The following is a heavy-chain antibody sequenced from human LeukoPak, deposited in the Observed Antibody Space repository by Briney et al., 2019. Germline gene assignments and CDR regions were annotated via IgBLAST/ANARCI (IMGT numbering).Heavy chain of an antibody. CDR2: IYYSGST. CDR3: ASTIAAAGAGGFDY. CDR1: GGSISSYY. Sequence: SETLSLTCTVSGGSISSYYWSWIRQPPGKGLEWIGYIYYSGSTNYNPSLKSRVTISVDTSKNQFSLKLSSVTAADTAVYYCASTIAAAGAGGFDYWGQGTLVTVSS. V-gene: IGHV4-59*01. D-gene: IGHD6-13*01. J-gene: IGHJ4*02.